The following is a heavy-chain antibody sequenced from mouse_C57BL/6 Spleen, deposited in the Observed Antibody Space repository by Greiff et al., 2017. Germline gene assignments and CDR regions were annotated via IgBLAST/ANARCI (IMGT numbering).Heavy chain of an antibody. CDR1: GYTFTSYW. J-gene: IGHJ4*01. D-gene: IGHD2-1*01. CDR3: ARRGYGNYPYAMDY. V-gene: IGHV1-50*01. Sequence: VQLQQSGAELVKPGASVKLSCKASGYTFTSYWMQWVKQRPGQGLEWIGEIDPSDSYTNYNQKFKGKATLTVDTSSSTAYRQLRSLTSEDSAVYYCARRGYGNYPYAMDYWGQGTSVTVSS. CDR2: IDPSDSYT.